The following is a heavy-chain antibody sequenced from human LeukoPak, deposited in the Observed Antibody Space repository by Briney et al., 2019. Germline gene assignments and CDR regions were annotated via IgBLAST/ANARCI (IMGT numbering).Heavy chain of an antibody. Sequence: SVKVSCKASGGTFSSYAISWVRQAPGQGLEWMGRIIPILGIANYAQKFQGRVTITADKSTSTAYMELSRLRSDDTAVYYCARFPFNHFENDYGYRWGQGTLVTVSS. CDR1: GGTFSSYA. CDR2: IIPILGIA. V-gene: IGHV1-69*04. J-gene: IGHJ5*02. D-gene: IGHD4-17*01. CDR3: ARFPFNHFENDYGYR.